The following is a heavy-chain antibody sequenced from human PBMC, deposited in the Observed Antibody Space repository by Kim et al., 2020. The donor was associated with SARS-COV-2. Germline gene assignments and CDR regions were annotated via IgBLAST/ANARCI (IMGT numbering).Heavy chain of an antibody. D-gene: IGHD3-22*01. J-gene: IGHJ4*02. CDR2: ISYDGSNK. V-gene: IGHV3-33*05. CDR1: GFTFSSYG. Sequence: GGSLRLSCAASGFTFSSYGMHWVRQAPGKGLEWVAVISYDGSNKYYADSVKGRFTISRDNSKNTLYLQMNSLRAEDTAVYYCTMIVVVTTLFDYWGQGTLVTVSS. CDR3: TMIVVVTTLFDY.